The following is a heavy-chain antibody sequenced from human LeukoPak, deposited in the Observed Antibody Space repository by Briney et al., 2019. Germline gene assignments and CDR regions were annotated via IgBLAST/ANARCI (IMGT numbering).Heavy chain of an antibody. V-gene: IGHV3-9*01. Sequence: GRSLRLSCAASGFTFDDYAMHWVRQAPGKGLEWVSGTSWNSGSIGYADSVKGRFTISRDNAKNSLYLQMNSLRAEDTALYYCAKANVDIVATMFDYWGQGTLVTVSS. CDR3: AKANVDIVATMFDY. J-gene: IGHJ4*02. CDR2: TSWNSGSI. D-gene: IGHD5-12*01. CDR1: GFTFDDYA.